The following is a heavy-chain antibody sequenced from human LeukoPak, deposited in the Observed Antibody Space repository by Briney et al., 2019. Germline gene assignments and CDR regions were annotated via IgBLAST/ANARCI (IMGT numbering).Heavy chain of an antibody. J-gene: IGHJ5*02. CDR3: AREVVGGSYLDWFDP. V-gene: IGHV1-18*01. CDR2: ISAYNGNT. D-gene: IGHD1-26*01. CDR1: GYTFTSYG. Sequence: ASVKVSCKASGYTFTSYGISWVRQAPGQGLEWMGWISAYNGNTNYAQKLQGRVTMTTDTSTSTAYMELRSLRSDDTAVYYCAREVVGGSYLDWFDPWGQGTLVTVSS.